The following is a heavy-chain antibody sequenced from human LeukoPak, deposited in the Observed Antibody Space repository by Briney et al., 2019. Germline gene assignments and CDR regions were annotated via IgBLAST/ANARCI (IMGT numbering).Heavy chain of an antibody. V-gene: IGHV4-39*01. CDR2: IYYSGST. J-gene: IGHJ5*02. Sequence: PSETLSLTCTVSGGSISSSSYYWGWIRQPPGKGLEWIGSIYYSGSTYCNPSLKSRVTISVDTSKNQFSLKLSSVTAADTAVYYCATVTTSLDGWFDPWGQGTLVTVSS. D-gene: IGHD4-17*01. CDR1: GGSISSSSYY. CDR3: ATVTTSLDGWFDP.